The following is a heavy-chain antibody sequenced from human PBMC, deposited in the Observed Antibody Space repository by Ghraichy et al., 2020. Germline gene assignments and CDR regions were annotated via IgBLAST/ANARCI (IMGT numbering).Heavy chain of an antibody. CDR3: ARLGSSSDLDI. CDR1: GFTFNTYW. V-gene: IGHV3-74*01. D-gene: IGHD6-6*01. CDR2: INKDGSDT. J-gene: IGHJ3*02. Sequence: GGSLRLSCAASGFTFNTYWMHWVRQAPGKGLVWVSRINKDGSDTIYAESVKGRFTITRDNAKSTLYLQMNSLRAEDTAVYFCARLGSSSDLDIWGQGTMVTVSS.